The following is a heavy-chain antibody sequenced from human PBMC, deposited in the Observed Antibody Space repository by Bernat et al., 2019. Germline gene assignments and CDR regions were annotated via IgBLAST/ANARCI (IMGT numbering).Heavy chain of an antibody. CDR3: ARGPLESTPEDFQH. V-gene: IGHV3-11*06. CDR2: ISSSSSYT. Sequence: QVQLVESGGGLVKPGGSLRLSCAASGFTFSDYYMSWIRQAPGKGLEWVSYISSSSSYTNYADSVKGRFTISRDNAKNSLYLQMNSLRAEDTAVYYCARGPLESTPEDFQHWGQGTLVTVSS. CDR1: GFTFSDYY. D-gene: IGHD2-2*01. J-gene: IGHJ1*01.